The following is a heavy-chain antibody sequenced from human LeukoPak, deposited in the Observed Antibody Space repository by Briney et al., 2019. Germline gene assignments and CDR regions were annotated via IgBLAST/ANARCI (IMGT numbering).Heavy chain of an antibody. CDR2: ISAYNGNT. V-gene: IGHV1-18*01. CDR1: GYTFTSYG. Sequence: ASVKVSCKASGYTFTSYGISWVRQAPGQGLEWMGWISAYNGNTNYAQKLQGRVTMTTGTSTSTAYMELRSLRSDDTAVYYCARCIAAAGVCYYGMDVWGQGTTVTVSS. D-gene: IGHD6-13*01. CDR3: ARCIAAAGVCYYGMDV. J-gene: IGHJ6*02.